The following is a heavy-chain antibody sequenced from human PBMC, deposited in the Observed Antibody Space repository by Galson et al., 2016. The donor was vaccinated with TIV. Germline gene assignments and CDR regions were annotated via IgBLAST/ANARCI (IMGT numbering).Heavy chain of an antibody. V-gene: IGHV1-69*13. CDR3: AKCRNTAMDTYYYYYGLDV. Sequence: SVKVSCKASGDTFSSFVISWVRQAPGQGLEWMGGIIPLFGEAHYAQKFQGRVTISAEESTSTVYMELSGLRSGDTAMYYCAKCRNTAMDTYYYYYGLDVWGQGTTVTVSS. J-gene: IGHJ6*02. CDR1: GDTFSSFV. D-gene: IGHD5-18*01. CDR2: IIPLFGEA.